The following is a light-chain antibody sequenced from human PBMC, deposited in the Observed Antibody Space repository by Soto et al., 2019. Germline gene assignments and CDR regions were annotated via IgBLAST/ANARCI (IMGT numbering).Light chain of an antibody. CDR3: QQYGSSPQT. Sequence: EIVLTQSPGTLSLSPGERATLSCWASQSVSSNYLAWYQQKPGQAPRLLISDASSRATGIPDRFSGSGSGTDFTLTISRLEPEDFALYYCQQYGSSPQTFGQGTRVEIK. CDR2: DAS. V-gene: IGKV3-20*01. J-gene: IGKJ1*01. CDR1: QSVSSNY.